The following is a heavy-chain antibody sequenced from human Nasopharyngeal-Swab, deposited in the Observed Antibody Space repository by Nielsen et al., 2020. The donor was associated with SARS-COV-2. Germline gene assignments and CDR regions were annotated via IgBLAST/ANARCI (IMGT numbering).Heavy chain of an antibody. Sequence: GESLKISCAASGFTFSSYWMSWVRQAPGKGLEWVANIKQDGSEKYYVDSVKGRFTISRDNAKNSLYLQMNSLRAEDTAVCYCARDRLDYGDYWGQGTLVTVSS. V-gene: IGHV3-7*01. CDR2: IKQDGSEK. CDR1: GFTFSSYW. CDR3: ARDRLDYGDY. J-gene: IGHJ4*02.